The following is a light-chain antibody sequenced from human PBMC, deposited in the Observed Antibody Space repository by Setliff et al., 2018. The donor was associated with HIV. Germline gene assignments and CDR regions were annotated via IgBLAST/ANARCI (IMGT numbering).Light chain of an antibody. CDR1: KLGDKY. CDR3: QAWDSSTGGV. CDR2: QDS. Sequence: SYELTQPPSVSVSPGQTASITCSGDKLGDKYACWYQQKPGQSPVLVIYQDSKRPSGIPERFPGSNSGNTATLTISGTQALSASDYYCQAWDSSTGGVFGTGTKVTVL. V-gene: IGLV3-1*01. J-gene: IGLJ1*01.